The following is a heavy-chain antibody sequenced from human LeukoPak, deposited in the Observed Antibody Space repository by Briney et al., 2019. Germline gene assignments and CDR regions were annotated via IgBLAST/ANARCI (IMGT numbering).Heavy chain of an antibody. Sequence: GASVKVSCKASGYTFTGYYMHWVRQAPGQGLEWMGRINPNSGGTNYAQKFQGRVTMTRDTSISTAYMELSRLRSDDTAVYYCARLTSSIAVGYYYYYMGVWGKGTTVTVSS. CDR3: ARLTSSIAVGYYYYYMGV. D-gene: IGHD6-19*01. J-gene: IGHJ6*03. V-gene: IGHV1-2*06. CDR2: INPNSGGT. CDR1: GYTFTGYY.